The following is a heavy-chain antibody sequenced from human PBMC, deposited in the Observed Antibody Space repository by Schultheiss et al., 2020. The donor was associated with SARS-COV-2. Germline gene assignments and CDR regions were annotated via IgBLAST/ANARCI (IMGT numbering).Heavy chain of an antibody. J-gene: IGHJ4*02. V-gene: IGHV3-30*19. CDR2: ISYDGSNK. D-gene: IGHD1-26*01. CDR1: GFTFSSYG. Sequence: SLKISCAASGFTFSSYGMHWVRQAPGKGLEWVAVISYDGSNKYYADSVKGRFTISRDNSKNTLYLQMNSLRAEDTAVYYCARGKEPYQDLYYFDYWGQGTLVTVSS. CDR3: ARGKEPYQDLYYFDY.